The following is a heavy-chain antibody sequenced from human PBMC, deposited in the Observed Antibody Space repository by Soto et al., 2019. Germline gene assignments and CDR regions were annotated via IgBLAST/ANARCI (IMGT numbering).Heavy chain of an antibody. Sequence: QVQLVESGGGVVQPGRSLRLSCAASGFTFCSYAMHWVRQAPGKGLEWVAVISYDGSNKYYADSVKGRFTISRDNSKNTLYLQMNSLRGEDTAVYYCVAGLQTVACTLAYYYYYGMDVWGQGPTVPVSS. CDR2: ISYDGSNK. J-gene: IGHJ6*02. D-gene: IGHD6-19*01. CDR1: GFTFCSYA. CDR3: VAGLQTVACTLAYYYYYGMDV. V-gene: IGHV3-30-3*01.